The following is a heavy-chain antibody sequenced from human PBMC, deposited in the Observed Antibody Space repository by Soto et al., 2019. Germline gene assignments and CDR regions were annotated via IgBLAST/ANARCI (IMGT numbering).Heavy chain of an antibody. CDR1: GYTFMNYA. CDR3: ARCYCSVGSCYTCWHFDL. V-gene: IGHV1-18*01. D-gene: IGHD2-15*01. CDR2: ISPSTGNT. Sequence: QVQLVQSGAEVKEPGASVKLSCQASGYTFMNYAISWVRQAPGQGLEWMGWISPSTGNTDQAQNFQGRVTMTLDTSTNLANMELRTLRSDDSALYYCARCYCSVGSCYTCWHFDLWGRGTLVTVSS. J-gene: IGHJ2*01.